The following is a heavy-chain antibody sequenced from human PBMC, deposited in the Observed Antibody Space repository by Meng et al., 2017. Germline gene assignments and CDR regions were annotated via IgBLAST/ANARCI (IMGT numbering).Heavy chain of an antibody. CDR1: GDSLSSNSVT. V-gene: IGHV6-1*01. CDR3: VRQTSGNAFEY. Sequence: QVELQQSGVGLVKPSQILLLTCGISGDSLSSNSVTWNWIRQSPSRGLEWLGRTYYRSKWYNDDAVSVKSRITINPDTSKNQFSLQLNSVTPEDTAVYYCVRQTSGNAFEYWGQGTLVTVSS. J-gene: IGHJ4*02. CDR2: TYYRSKWYN. D-gene: IGHD1-1*01.